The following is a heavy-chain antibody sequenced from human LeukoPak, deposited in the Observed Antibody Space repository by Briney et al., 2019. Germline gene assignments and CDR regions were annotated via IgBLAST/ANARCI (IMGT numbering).Heavy chain of an antibody. V-gene: IGHV1-69*05. CDR2: IIPIFGTA. D-gene: IGHD3-22*01. Sequence: SVKVSCRASGGTFSSYAISWVRQAPGQGLEWMGGIIPIFGTANYAQKFQGRVTITTDESTSTAYMELSSLRSEDTAVYYCARDSSGYHLSLGGWGQGTLVTVSS. CDR1: GGTFSSYA. CDR3: ARDSSGYHLSLGG. J-gene: IGHJ4*02.